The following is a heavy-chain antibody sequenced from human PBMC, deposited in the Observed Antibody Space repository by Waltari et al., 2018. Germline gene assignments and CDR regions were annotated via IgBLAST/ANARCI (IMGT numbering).Heavy chain of an antibody. V-gene: IGHV1-69*01. CDR2: IIPSVGKG. Sequence: QVQLVQSGAEVKKPGSSVKVSCKASGGTFSSYAISWVRQAPGQGLEWMGGIIPSVGKGNYEQKFQGRGTSTADESTSTAYMELSSLRSEGTAVYDCAREELQAFDIWGQGTMVTVAS. J-gene: IGHJ3*02. D-gene: IGHD3-10*01. CDR3: AREELQAFDI. CDR1: GGTFSSYA.